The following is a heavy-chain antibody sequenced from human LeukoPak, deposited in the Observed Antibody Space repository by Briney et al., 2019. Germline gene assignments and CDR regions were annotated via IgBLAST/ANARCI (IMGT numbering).Heavy chain of an antibody. D-gene: IGHD4-11*01. CDR2: IDPSDSYT. CDR1: GYSFTSYW. J-gene: IGHJ6*02. Sequence: GESLRISCEGSGYSFTSYWISWVRQMPGKGLEWMGRIDPSDSYTNYSPSFQGHVTISADKSISTAYLQWSSLKASDTAMYYCARDLTVTTLNYYYYYGMDVWGQGTTVTVSS. V-gene: IGHV5-10-1*01. CDR3: ARDLTVTTLNYYYYYGMDV.